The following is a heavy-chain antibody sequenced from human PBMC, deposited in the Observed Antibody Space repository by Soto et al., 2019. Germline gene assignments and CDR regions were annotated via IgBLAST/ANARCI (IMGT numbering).Heavy chain of an antibody. Sequence: QVQLVESGGDVVQPGRSLRLSCAASGFTFSSYAMHWVRQAPGKGLEWVAVISYDGSNKYYADSVKGRFTISRDNSKNTLYLQMNSLRAEDTAVYYCARDYLITWIQLWFDYWGQGTLVTVSS. V-gene: IGHV3-30-3*01. CDR2: ISYDGSNK. CDR3: ARDYLITWIQLWFDY. D-gene: IGHD5-18*01. J-gene: IGHJ4*02. CDR1: GFTFSSYA.